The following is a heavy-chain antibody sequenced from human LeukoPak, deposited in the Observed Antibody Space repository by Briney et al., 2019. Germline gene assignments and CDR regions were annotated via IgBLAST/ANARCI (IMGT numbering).Heavy chain of an antibody. J-gene: IGHJ4*02. V-gene: IGHV4-34*01. Sequence: SETLPLTCAVYGGSFSGYYWSWIRQPPGKGLEWIGEINHSGSTNYNPSLKSRVTISVDTSKNQFSLKLSSVTAADTAVYYCARGRPGAVVPAAIRVGFDYWGQGTLVTVSS. CDR2: INHSGST. CDR3: ARGRPGAVVPAAIRVGFDY. D-gene: IGHD2-2*02. CDR1: GGSFSGYY.